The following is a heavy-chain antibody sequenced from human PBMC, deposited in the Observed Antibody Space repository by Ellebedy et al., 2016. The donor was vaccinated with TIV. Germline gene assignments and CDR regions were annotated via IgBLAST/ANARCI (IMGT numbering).Heavy chain of an antibody. CDR1: GFTFSTYW. CDR3: ATDKVCFTFDI. CDR2: TKQDGSEK. Sequence: PGGSLRLSCAASGFTFSTYWMGWVRQAAGKGLEWVANTKQDGSEKYYVDSVMGRFTISRDNAKNSLYLQLNSLRVDDTAMYYCATDKVCFTFDIWGRGTMVTVSS. J-gene: IGHJ3*02. V-gene: IGHV3-7*01.